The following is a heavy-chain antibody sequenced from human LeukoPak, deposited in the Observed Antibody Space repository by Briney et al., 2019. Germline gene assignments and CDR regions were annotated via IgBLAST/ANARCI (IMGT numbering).Heavy chain of an antibody. Sequence: GGSLRLSCAASGFTFSSYAMHWVHQAPGKGLEWVAVISYDGSNKYYADSVKGRFTISRDNSKNTLYLQMNSLRAEDTAVYYCARPVGYYSYFDYWGQGTLVTVSS. CDR1: GFTFSSYA. V-gene: IGHV3-30-3*01. D-gene: IGHD3-22*01. J-gene: IGHJ4*02. CDR3: ARPVGYYSYFDY. CDR2: ISYDGSNK.